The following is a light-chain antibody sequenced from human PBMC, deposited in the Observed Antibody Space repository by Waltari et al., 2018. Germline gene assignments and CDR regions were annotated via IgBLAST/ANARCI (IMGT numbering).Light chain of an antibody. J-gene: IGKJ5*01. V-gene: IGKV3-15*01. CDR1: QSVSSK. CDR2: GAS. CDR3: QQYDDWRT. Sequence: EIVMTQSPATLSVSPGESATLSCRASQSVSSKLAWYQHIPGQAPRLLIYGASTRATGIPARFSGSGSGTEFTLTISSMQSEDFAVYYCQQYDDWRTFGQGTRLEIK.